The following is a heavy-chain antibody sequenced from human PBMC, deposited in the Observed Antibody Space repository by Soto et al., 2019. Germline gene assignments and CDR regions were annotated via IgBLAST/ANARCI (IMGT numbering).Heavy chain of an antibody. Sequence: QVQLVQSVTELRKPGASVKLSCKASGYIFTKYYIAWVRQAPGHGLEWMGMINGYNGQANYGQDFRGRVIMTTDTSMNTAYMDRRSLPSDDTGVYYCVRWDGFFGAGGVDWGQGTLVTVSS. CDR3: VRWDGFFGAGGVD. D-gene: IGHD3-16*01. J-gene: IGHJ4*02. V-gene: IGHV1-18*01. CDR1: GYIFTKYY. CDR2: INGYNGQA.